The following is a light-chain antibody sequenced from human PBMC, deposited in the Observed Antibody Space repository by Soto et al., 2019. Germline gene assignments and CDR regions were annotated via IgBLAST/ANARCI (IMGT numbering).Light chain of an antibody. J-gene: IGKJ3*01. Sequence: EIVVTQSPGTLSLSPGERATLSCRASQSVSSSYLAWYQQKPGQAPRLLIYGASSKATGIPDRFSGSGSGTDFTLTISILEPDAFAVYYCQQYGSSPCTFGPGNTVDIK. CDR1: QSVSSSY. CDR2: GAS. CDR3: QQYGSSPCT. V-gene: IGKV3-20*01.